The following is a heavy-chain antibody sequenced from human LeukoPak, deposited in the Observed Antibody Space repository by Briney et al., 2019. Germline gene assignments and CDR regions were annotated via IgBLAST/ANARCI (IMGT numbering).Heavy chain of an antibody. Sequence: GGSLRLSCAASGSTFSSYAMSWVRQAPGKGLEWVSVISYDGTKKYYADSVKGRFTISRDNSKNTLYLQMNSLRAEDTAVYYCAKERHMVRGGNYFDYWGQGTLVTVSS. CDR1: GSTFSSYA. J-gene: IGHJ4*02. D-gene: IGHD3-10*01. CDR3: AKERHMVRGGNYFDY. CDR2: ISYDGTKK. V-gene: IGHV3-30*18.